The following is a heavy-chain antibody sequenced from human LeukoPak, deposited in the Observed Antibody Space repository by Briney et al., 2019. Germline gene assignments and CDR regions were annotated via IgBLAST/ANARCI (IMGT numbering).Heavy chain of an antibody. J-gene: IGHJ6*03. CDR2: IWYDGSNK. Sequence: PGGSLRLSCAASGFTFSSYGMHWVRQAPGKGLEWVAVIWYDGSNKYYADSVKGRFTISRDNSKNTLYLQMNSLRAEDTAVYYCAKTVSHYYYYTDVWGKGTTVTVSS. V-gene: IGHV3-33*06. D-gene: IGHD4-17*01. CDR1: GFTFSSYG. CDR3: AKTVSHYYYYTDV.